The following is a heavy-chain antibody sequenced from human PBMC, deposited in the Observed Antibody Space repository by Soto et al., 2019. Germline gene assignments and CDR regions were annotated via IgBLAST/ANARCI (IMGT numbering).Heavy chain of an antibody. J-gene: IGHJ6*02. CDR2: ISSSSSYT. CDR3: ARNDIAAAVAYYYYGMDV. CDR1: GFTFSDYY. V-gene: IGHV3-11*03. Sequence: PGGSLRLSCAASGFTFSDYYMSWIRQAPGKGLEWVSYISSSSSYTNYADSVKGRFTISRDNAKNSLYLQMNSLRAEDTAVYYCARNDIAAAVAYYYYGMDVGGQGTTVTVSS. D-gene: IGHD6-25*01.